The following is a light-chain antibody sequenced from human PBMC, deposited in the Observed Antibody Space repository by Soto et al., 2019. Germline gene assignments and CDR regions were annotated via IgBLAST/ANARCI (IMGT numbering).Light chain of an antibody. CDR1: SSDVGGYNY. CDR3: SSYTSSSTPPWV. J-gene: IGLJ1*01. CDR2: EVS. Sequence: QSALTQPASVSGSPGQSITISCTGTSSDVGGYNYVSWYQQHPGKAPKLMIYEVSNRPSGVPNRFSGSKSGNTASLTISGLQAEDEADYYCSSYTSSSTPPWVFGTGTKLTVL. V-gene: IGLV2-14*01.